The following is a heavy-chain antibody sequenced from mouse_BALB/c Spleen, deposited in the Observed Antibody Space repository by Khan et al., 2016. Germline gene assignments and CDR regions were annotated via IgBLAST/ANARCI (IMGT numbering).Heavy chain of an antibody. CDR1: GFTFSSFG. CDR3: ARSGDGYFYAMDY. Sequence: EVELVEPGGGLVQPGGSRKLSCAASGFTFSSFGMHWVRQAPEKGLEWVAYISSGSSTIYYADTVKGRFTISRDNPKNTLFLQMTSLRSEDTAMYYCARSGDGYFYAMDYWGQGTSVTVSS. D-gene: IGHD2-3*01. J-gene: IGHJ4*01. CDR2: ISSGSSTI. V-gene: IGHV5-17*02.